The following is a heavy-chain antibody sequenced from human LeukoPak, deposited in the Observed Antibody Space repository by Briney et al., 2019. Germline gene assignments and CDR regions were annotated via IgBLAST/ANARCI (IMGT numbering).Heavy chain of an antibody. CDR3: AKGSGINHYHWIDP. Sequence: PGGSLRLSCAASGFTFSRIAMTWVRQAPGKGLEWVSTIRSNGDTAYNADSVRGRFAISRDNSKNALFLQMNSLRVEDTAIYYCAKGSGINHYHWIDPWGQGTLVTVSS. CDR1: GFTFSRIA. D-gene: IGHD1-14*01. CDR2: IRSNGDTA. V-gene: IGHV3-23*01. J-gene: IGHJ5*02.